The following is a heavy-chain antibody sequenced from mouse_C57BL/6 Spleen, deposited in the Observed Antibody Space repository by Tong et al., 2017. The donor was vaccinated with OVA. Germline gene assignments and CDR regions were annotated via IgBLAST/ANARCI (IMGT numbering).Heavy chain of an antibody. CDR1: GFTFSDYG. J-gene: IGHJ2*01. CDR2: ISNLAYSI. D-gene: IGHD2-12*01. Sequence: EVQLQESGGGLVQPGGSLKLSCAASGFTFSDYGMAWVRQAPRKGPEWVAFISNLAYSIYYADTVTGRFTISRENAKNTLYLEMSSLRSEDTAMYYCARDPYDDGGFDYWGQGTTLTVSS. V-gene: IGHV5-15*01. CDR3: ARDPYDDGGFDY.